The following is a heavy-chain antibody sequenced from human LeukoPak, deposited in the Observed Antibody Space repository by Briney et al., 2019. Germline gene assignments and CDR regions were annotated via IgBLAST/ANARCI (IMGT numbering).Heavy chain of an antibody. CDR2: INPSGGST. D-gene: IGHD3-10*01. CDR1: GYTFTSYY. Sequence: ASVTVSCKASGYTFTSYYMHWVREAPGQGLEWMGIINPSGGSTSYAQKFQGRVTMTRDTSTSTVYMELSSLRFEDTAVYYCARGLRDYFDYWGQGTLVTVSS. CDR3: ARGLRDYFDY. J-gene: IGHJ4*02. V-gene: IGHV1-46*01.